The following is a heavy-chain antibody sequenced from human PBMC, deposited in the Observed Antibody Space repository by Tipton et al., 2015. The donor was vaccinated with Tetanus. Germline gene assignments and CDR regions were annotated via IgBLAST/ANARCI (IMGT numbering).Heavy chain of an antibody. Sequence: AVTGFTFSSYAMSWVRQAPGKGLEWVSAITGSGGSTYHADSVKGRFTISRDNSKNTLYLQMNSLRVEATAVYYCAKTPSPIAVVGTRYYEMGVWGQGTTVTVSS. V-gene: IGHV3-23*01. CDR1: GFTFSSYA. D-gene: IGHD6-19*01. CDR3: AKTPSPIAVVGTRYYEMGV. J-gene: IGHJ6*02. CDR2: ITGSGGST.